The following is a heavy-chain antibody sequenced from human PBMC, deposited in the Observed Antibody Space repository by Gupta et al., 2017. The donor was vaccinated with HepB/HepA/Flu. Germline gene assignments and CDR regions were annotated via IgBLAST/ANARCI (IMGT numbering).Heavy chain of an antibody. CDR2: IIPIFGTA. D-gene: IGHD6-19*01. CDR3: ASLRGFGSGWYRGQFDY. J-gene: IGHJ4*02. CDR1: GGTFSSYA. V-gene: IGHV1-69*06. Sequence: QVQLVQSGAEVKKPGSSVKVSCKASGGTFSSYAISWVRQAPGQGLEWMGGIIPIFGTANYAQKFQGRVTITADKSTSTAYMELSSLRSEDTAVYYCASLRGFGSGWYRGQFDYWGQGTLVTVSS.